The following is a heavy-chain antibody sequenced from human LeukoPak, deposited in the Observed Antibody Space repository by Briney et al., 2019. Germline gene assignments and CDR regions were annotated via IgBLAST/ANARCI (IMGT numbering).Heavy chain of an antibody. CDR3: AKGDTVYYDFGELIDY. J-gene: IGHJ4*02. D-gene: IGHD3-10*01. CDR1: GFTFSSYG. V-gene: IGHV3-30*02. Sequence: AGGSLRLSCAASGFTFSSYGMHWVRQAPGKGLEWVAFIRYDGSNKYYADSVKGRFTISRDNSKNTLYLQMNSLRAEDTAVYYCAKGDTVYYDFGELIDYWGQGTLVTVSS. CDR2: IRYDGSNK.